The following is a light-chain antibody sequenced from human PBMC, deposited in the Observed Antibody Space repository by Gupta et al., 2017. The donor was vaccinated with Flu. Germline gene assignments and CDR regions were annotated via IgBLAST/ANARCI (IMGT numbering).Light chain of an antibody. CDR2: DAS. CDR1: QSVSSSY. CDR3: QQYGSLTWT. J-gene: IGKJ1*01. Sequence: EIVLTQSPATLSLSPGERATLSCGASQSVSSSYLAWYQQKPGLAPRLLIYDASSRATGITDRFSGSGSGTDFTLTISRLEPEDFAVYYCQQYGSLTWTFGQGTKVEIK. V-gene: IGKV3D-20*01.